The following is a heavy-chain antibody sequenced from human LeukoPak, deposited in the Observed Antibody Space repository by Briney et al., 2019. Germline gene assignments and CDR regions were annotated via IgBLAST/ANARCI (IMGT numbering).Heavy chain of an antibody. CDR3: AREGYYGSGSPPSLYFDY. Sequence: GGSLRLSCAASGFTFRNYVIHWVRQAPGKGLEWVAVTSSDLNVKIYADSVKGRFTISRDNSRSTLYLQMNSLRPEDTAIYYCAREGYYGSGSPPSLYFDYWGQGTLVTVSS. CDR1: GFTFRNYV. CDR2: TSSDLNVK. V-gene: IGHV3-30-3*01. J-gene: IGHJ4*02. D-gene: IGHD3-10*01.